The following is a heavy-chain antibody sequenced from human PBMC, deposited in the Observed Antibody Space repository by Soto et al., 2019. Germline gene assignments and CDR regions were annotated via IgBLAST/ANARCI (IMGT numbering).Heavy chain of an antibody. D-gene: IGHD2-15*01. J-gene: IGHJ4*02. Sequence: LGESLKISCVGSGYTFTNNWITWVRQMPGGGLEWMGRIAPDGSYTIYSPSFQGHVTISADRSISTAYLQWSSLKASDTAMYYCARHACSGGSCYSVDYWGQGTLVTVSS. V-gene: IGHV5-10-1*01. CDR1: GYTFTNNW. CDR3: ARHACSGGSCYSVDY. CDR2: IAPDGSYT.